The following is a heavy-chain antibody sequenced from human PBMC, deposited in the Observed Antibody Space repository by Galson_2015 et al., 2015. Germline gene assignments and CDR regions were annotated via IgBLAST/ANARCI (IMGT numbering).Heavy chain of an antibody. D-gene: IGHD1-14*01. CDR2: MHPTRGDT. Sequence: SVKVSCKASGFTFINYAINWVRQAPGQGFEWTGWMHPTRGDTGYAQKFQGRVTMTRDTSISTAYMELSSLRSEDTAVYYCARAPPETLGDYYRDVWGKGTTVAVSS. V-gene: IGHV1-8*01. CDR3: ARAPPETLGDYYRDV. CDR1: GFTFINYA. J-gene: IGHJ6*03.